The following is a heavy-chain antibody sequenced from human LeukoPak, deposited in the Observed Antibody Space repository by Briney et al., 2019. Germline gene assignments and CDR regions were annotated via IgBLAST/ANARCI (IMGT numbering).Heavy chain of an antibody. Sequence: PGGSLRLSCAASGFTFSSYAMHWVRQAPGKGLEYVSAISSNGGSTYYANSVKGRFTISRDNSKNTLYLQMGSLRAEDMAVYYCARGGENNYYGSGSYLSSWGQGTLVTVSS. CDR1: GFTFSSYA. CDR3: ARGGENNYYGSGSYLSS. J-gene: IGHJ5*02. D-gene: IGHD3-10*01. V-gene: IGHV3-64*01. CDR2: ISSNGGST.